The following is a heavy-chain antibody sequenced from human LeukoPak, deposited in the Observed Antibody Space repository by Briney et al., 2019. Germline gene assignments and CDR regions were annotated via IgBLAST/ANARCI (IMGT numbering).Heavy chain of an antibody. CDR2: IKSKPDGGTT. J-gene: IGHJ4*02. D-gene: IGHD3-10*01. CDR3: TTALRGPFGFDY. CDR1: GFTFSNAW. V-gene: IGHV3-15*01. Sequence: GGSLRLSCAASGFTFSNAWMSWVRQAPGKGLEWVGRIKSKPDGGTTDYAAPVKGRFTISRDDSKNTLYLQMNSLKTEDTAVYYCTTALRGPFGFDYWGQGTLVTVSS.